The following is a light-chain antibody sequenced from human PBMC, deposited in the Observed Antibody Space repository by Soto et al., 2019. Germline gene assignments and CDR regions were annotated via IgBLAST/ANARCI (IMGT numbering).Light chain of an antibody. V-gene: IGKV3-20*01. CDR3: QQYGSSPMYT. CDR1: QSVSSSY. CDR2: GAS. Sequence: EIVLTQSPGTLSLSPGERATLSCRASQSVSSSYLAWYQQKPHQAPRLLIYGASSRATGIPDRFSGSGSGTDFSITISRLEPEDVAVYYCQQYGSSPMYTFGQGTKLEIK. J-gene: IGKJ2*01.